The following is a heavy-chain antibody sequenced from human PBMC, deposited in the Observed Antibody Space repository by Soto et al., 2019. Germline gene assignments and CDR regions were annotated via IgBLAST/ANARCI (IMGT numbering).Heavy chain of an antibody. V-gene: IGHV3-30-3*01. D-gene: IGHD2-21*01. J-gene: IGHJ6*02. CDR1: GFTFSSFA. CDR2: ISNDGSHK. Sequence: QVQLVESGGGVVQPGRSLRLSCAASGFTFSSFAMHWVRQAPGKGLEWVAVISNDGSHKFYADTVKGRFTVSRDTSKKTLKRQMNSLRGEDTAIYDCARSQVIHRFYYFFGMDFWVQGTTVTVSS. CDR3: ARSQVIHRFYYFFGMDF.